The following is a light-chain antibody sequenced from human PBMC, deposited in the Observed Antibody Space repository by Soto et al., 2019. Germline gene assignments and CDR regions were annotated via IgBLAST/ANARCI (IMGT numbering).Light chain of an antibody. CDR3: HQYGLSPRHP. J-gene: IGKJ2*01. Sequence: EIVLTQSPGTLSLSPGERAILCCRASQSVNSNYLAWYQQKPGQAPRLLIYGASSRATGVPNRFSGSGSGTDFTLTISSLEPEDFAVYYCHQYGLSPRHPFGQGTKLEIK. V-gene: IGKV3-20*01. CDR2: GAS. CDR1: QSVNSNY.